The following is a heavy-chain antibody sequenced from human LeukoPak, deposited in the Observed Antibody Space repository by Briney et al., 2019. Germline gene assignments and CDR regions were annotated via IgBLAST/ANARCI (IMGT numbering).Heavy chain of an antibody. CDR1: GGSFSGYY. CDR3: ARGPYYSDSVTYSFDY. V-gene: IGHV4-34*01. D-gene: IGHD3-22*01. Sequence: SETLSLTCAVYGGSFSGYYWSWIRQPPGKGLEWIGEINHSGSTNYNPSLKSRVTISVDTSKNQFSLKLNSVTAADTAVYYCARGPYYSDSVTYSFDYWGQGALVTVSS. J-gene: IGHJ4*02. CDR2: INHSGST.